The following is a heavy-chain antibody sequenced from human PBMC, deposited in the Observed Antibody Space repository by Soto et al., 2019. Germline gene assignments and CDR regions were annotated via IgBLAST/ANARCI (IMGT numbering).Heavy chain of an antibody. CDR2: ISAYNGHT. CDR3: ARWFGAHDYYGMDV. CDR1: GYTFTSYG. Sequence: QVQLVQSGAAVKKPGASVKVSCKASGYTFTSYGIRWVRQAPGQGLEWMGWISAYNGHTNYAQKLQGRVTMTPDTSTSTAYMEMRRLRSDDTAVYYCARWFGAHDYYGMDVWGQGTTVTVSS. J-gene: IGHJ6*02. V-gene: IGHV1-18*04. D-gene: IGHD3-10*01.